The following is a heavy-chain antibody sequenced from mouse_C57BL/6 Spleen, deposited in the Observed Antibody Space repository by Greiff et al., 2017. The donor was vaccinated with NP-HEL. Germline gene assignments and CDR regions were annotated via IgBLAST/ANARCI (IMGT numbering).Heavy chain of an antibody. CDR1: GYTFTSYT. D-gene: IGHD3-3*01. CDR2: INPSSGYT. Sequence: QVQLKQSGAELARPGASVKMSCKASGYTFTSYTMHWVKQRPGQGLEWIGYINPSSGYTKYNQKFKDKATLTADKSSSTAYMQLSSLTSEDSAVYYCARWGTAGVPYFDYWGQGTTLTVSS. CDR3: ARWGTAGVPYFDY. J-gene: IGHJ2*01. V-gene: IGHV1-4*01.